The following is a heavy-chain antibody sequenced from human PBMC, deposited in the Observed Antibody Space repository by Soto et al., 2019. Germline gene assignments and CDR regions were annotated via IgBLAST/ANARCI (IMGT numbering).Heavy chain of an antibody. CDR3: ARSVSFRYQLLKRGMDV. V-gene: IGHV1-69*13. CDR1: GGTFSSYA. J-gene: IGHJ6*02. CDR2: IIPIFATA. Sequence: SVKVSCKASGGTFSSYAISWVRQAPGQGLEWMGGIIPIFATANYAQKFQGRVMITVDESTSTAYMELSSLRSEDTAVYYCARSVSFRYQLLKRGMDVWGQGTTVTVSS. D-gene: IGHD2-2*01.